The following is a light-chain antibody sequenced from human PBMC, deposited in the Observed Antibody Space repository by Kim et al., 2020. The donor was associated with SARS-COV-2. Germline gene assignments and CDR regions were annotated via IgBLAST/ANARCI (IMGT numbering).Light chain of an antibody. V-gene: IGLV3-1*01. CDR3: QAWDSNPVV. CDR2: QDN. J-gene: IGLJ2*01. Sequence: SYELTPPPSVSVSPGQTASITCSGDKLVDKYVCWHQQKPGQSPVLVIYQDNKRPSGIPVRFSGSNSGNTATLTISGTQAMDEADYYCQAWDSNPVVFGGG. CDR1: KLVDKY.